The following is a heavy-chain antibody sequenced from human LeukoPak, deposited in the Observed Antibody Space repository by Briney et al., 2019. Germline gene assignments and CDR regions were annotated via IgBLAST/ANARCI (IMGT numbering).Heavy chain of an antibody. Sequence: PGGSLRLSCAASGFTFSGYAMSWVRQAPGRGLEWVSSISGSGGSTYYADSVKGRFTISSDNSKNTLYLQMNSLRAEDTAVYYCARDSVESEWVLLIDYWGQGTLVTVSS. J-gene: IGHJ4*02. CDR3: ARDSVESEWVLLIDY. V-gene: IGHV3-23*01. D-gene: IGHD1-26*01. CDR2: ISGSGGST. CDR1: GFTFSGYA.